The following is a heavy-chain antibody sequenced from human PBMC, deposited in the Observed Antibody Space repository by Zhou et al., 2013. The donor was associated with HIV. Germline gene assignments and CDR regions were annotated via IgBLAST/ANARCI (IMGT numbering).Heavy chain of an antibody. Sequence: QVQLVQSGAEVKKPGSSVKVSCKASGGTFSSYAISWVRQAPGQGLEWMGWISGTNGKTKYAQKFQGRVTMTTDTSTSTAYLEVRSLRSDDTAVYYCSRVVFDRSDYWGQGTLVTVSS. CDR3: SRVVFDRSDY. D-gene: IGHD3-9*01. V-gene: IGHV1-18*01. CDR2: ISGTNGKT. CDR1: GGTFSSYA. J-gene: IGHJ4*02.